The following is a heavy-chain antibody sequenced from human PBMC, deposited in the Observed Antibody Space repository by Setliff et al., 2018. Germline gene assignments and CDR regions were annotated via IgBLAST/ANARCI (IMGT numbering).Heavy chain of an antibody. CDR1: GFTFSSYG. J-gene: IGHJ6*02. CDR2: IRYDGSNK. V-gene: IGHV3-30*02. D-gene: IGHD3-10*01. CDR3: ARSYGSGSYHYYYGMDV. Sequence: PGGSLRLSCAASGFTFSSYGMHWVRQAPGKGLEWVAFIRYDGSNKYYADSVKGRFTISRDNSKNTLYLQMNSLRAEDTAVYYCARSYGSGSYHYYYGMDVWGQGTTVTVSS.